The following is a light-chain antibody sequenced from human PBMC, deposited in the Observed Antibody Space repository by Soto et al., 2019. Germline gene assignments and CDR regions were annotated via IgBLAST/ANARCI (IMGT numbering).Light chain of an antibody. Sequence: QSAVTQPASVSGSTGPSVSITCTGTSSDVGFYNYVSWYQQQQPGKAPKHIIYEVDNRPAGVSIRLSGSKFGNTASLTICGLLADDEADYCCSSYAHCSRYVFGTGTNVNV. J-gene: IGLJ1*01. CDR2: EVD. CDR3: SSYAHCSRYV. CDR1: SSDVGFYNY. V-gene: IGLV2-14*03.